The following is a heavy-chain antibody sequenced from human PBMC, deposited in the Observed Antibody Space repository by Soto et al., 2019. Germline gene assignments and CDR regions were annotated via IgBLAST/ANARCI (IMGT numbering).Heavy chain of an antibody. CDR2: ISSSSSYI. D-gene: IGHD1-7*01. V-gene: IGHV3-21*01. Sequence: EVQLVESGGGLVKPGGSLRLSCAASGFTFSSYSMNWVRQAPGKGLEWVSSISSSSSYIYYADSVKGRFTISRDNTKNSLYLQINSLRAEDTAVYYCAREGYNCNYKGDYWGQGTLVTVSS. J-gene: IGHJ4*02. CDR3: AREGYNCNYKGDY. CDR1: GFTFSSYS.